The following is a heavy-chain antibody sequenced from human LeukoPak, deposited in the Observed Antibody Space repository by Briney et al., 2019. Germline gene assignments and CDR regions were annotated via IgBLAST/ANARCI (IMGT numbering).Heavy chain of an antibody. CDR2: IYYSGST. V-gene: IGHV4-39*07. CDR1: GGSISSSSYY. Sequence: PSETLSLTCTVSGGSISSSSYYWGWIRQPPGKGLEWIGSIYYSGSTYYNPSLKSRVTISVDTSKNQFSLKLSSVTAADTAVYYCARDRYYEPLDYWGQGTLVTVST. J-gene: IGHJ4*02. CDR3: ARDRYYEPLDY. D-gene: IGHD3-22*01.